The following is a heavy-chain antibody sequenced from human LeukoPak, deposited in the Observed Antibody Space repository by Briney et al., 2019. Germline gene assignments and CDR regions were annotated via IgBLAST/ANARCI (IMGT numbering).Heavy chain of an antibody. Sequence: SETLSLTCAVYGGSFSGYYWSWIRQPPGKGLEWIGEINHSGSTNYNPSLKSRVTISVDTSKNQFSLKLSSVTAADTAVYYCARGGGIGNPNAFDIWGQGTMVTVSS. D-gene: IGHD1-1*01. CDR3: ARGGGIGNPNAFDI. CDR2: INHSGST. CDR1: GGSFSGYY. J-gene: IGHJ3*02. V-gene: IGHV4-34*01.